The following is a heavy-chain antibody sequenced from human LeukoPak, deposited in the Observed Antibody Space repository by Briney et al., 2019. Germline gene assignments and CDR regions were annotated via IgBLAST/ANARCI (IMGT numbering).Heavy chain of an antibody. Sequence: SETLSLTCAVYGGSASGYYWSWIRQPPGKGLEWIGEINHSGNTNYNPSLKSRVTISVDTSKNQFSLKLSSVTAADTAVYYCARPLHPDCTNGVCRPTGQNNWFDPWGQGTLVTVSS. CDR1: GGSASGYY. CDR2: INHSGNT. D-gene: IGHD2-8*01. V-gene: IGHV4-34*01. J-gene: IGHJ5*02. CDR3: ARPLHPDCTNGVCRPTGQNNWFDP.